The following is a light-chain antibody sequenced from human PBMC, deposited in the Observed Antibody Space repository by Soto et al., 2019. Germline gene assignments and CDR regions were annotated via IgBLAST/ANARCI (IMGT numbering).Light chain of an antibody. J-gene: IGLJ2*01. Sequence: QAVVTQSPSASGTPGQRVTISCSGSSSNIGSNYVYWYRQLPGTAPKLLIYSDTQRPSGVPDRFSGSKSGTSASLAISGLRSEDEADYYCAAWDGSLSGRVFGGGTKVTVL. CDR3: AAWDGSLSGRV. CDR2: SDT. CDR1: SSNIGSNY. V-gene: IGLV1-47*02.